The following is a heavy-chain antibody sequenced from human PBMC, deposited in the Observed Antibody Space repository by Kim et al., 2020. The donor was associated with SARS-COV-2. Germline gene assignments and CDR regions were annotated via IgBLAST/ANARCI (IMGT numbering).Heavy chain of an antibody. D-gene: IGHD5-18*01. Sequence: VDSVKGRFAISRDNAKNSLYLQMNSLRAEDTAVYYCARERLTATAPEDYWGQGTLVTVSS. CDR3: ARERLTATAPEDY. J-gene: IGHJ4*02. V-gene: IGHV3-7*03.